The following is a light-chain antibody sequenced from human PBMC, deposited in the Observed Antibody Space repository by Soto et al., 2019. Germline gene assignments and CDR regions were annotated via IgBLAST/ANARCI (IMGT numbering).Light chain of an antibody. V-gene: IGLV3-21*04. CDR3: QVWDSSSDHHVV. J-gene: IGLJ2*01. CDR2: YDS. CDR1: NIGSKS. Sequence: SYELTQPPSVSVAPGXTXRITCGGNNIGSKSVHWYQQKPGQAPVLVIYYDSDRPSGIPERFSGSNSGNTATLTISRVEAGDEADYYCQVWDSSSDHHVVFGGGTKLTVL.